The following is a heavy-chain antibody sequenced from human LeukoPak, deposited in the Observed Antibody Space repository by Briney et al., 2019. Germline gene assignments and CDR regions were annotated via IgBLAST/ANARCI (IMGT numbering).Heavy chain of an antibody. J-gene: IGHJ2*01. Sequence: GGSLRLPCAASGFPFNNYWMSWVRQAPGKGLEWVANINQDGSETYYVDSVKGRFTISRDNAKNSLYLQMNSLGAEDTALYHCARDAHCSSTSCDKPLWYFDLWGRGTLVTVSS. CDR2: INQDGSET. D-gene: IGHD2-2*02. CDR3: ARDAHCSSTSCDKPLWYFDL. CDR1: GFPFNNYW. V-gene: IGHV3-7*01.